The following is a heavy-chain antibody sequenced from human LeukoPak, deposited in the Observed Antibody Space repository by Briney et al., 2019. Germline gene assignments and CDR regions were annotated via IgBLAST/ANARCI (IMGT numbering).Heavy chain of an antibody. V-gene: IGHV1-18*01. CDR1: GYTFTSYG. CDR3: ARVTGLCGGDCYYYYYYYMDV. Sequence: ASVKLSCKASGYTFTSYGISWVRQAPGQGLEWMGWISAYNDNTNYAQKLQGRVTMTTDTSTNTPYMELRSLRSDDTPVYYGARVTGLCGGDCYYYYYYYMDVWGKGTTVTVS. D-gene: IGHD2-21*02. J-gene: IGHJ6*03. CDR2: ISAYNDNT.